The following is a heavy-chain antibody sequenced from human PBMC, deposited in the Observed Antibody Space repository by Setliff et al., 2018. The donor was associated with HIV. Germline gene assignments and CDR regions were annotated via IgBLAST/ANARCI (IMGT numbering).Heavy chain of an antibody. Sequence: PSETLSLTCTVSGGSISSTTYYWGWIRQPPGKGLEWIGSFHYSGSTSYNPSLKSRVAISADTSKSQFSLKMTSVTAADTAVYYCARGLSVYSYANVYYYHGMDVWGQGTTVTVSS. CDR2: FHYSGST. D-gene: IGHD5-18*01. V-gene: IGHV4-39*01. J-gene: IGHJ6*02. CDR3: ARGLSVYSYANVYYYHGMDV. CDR1: GGSISSTTYY.